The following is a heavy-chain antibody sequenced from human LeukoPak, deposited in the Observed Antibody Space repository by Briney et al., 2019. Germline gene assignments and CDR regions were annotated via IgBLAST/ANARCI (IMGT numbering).Heavy chain of an antibody. V-gene: IGHV4-39*01. D-gene: IGHD4-23*01. CDR2: LDSSGST. CDR3: SRSHDYGGLYFYYYMDV. Sequence: SETLSLTCTVSGGSISSRSDYWGWIRQTPGKGLEWIGNLDSSGSTYYNPSLKSRVTISVGTSKNQFSLNLRSVTAADTAIYFCSRSHDYGGLYFYYYMDVGGKGTTVTDSS. J-gene: IGHJ6*03. CDR1: GGSISSRSDY.